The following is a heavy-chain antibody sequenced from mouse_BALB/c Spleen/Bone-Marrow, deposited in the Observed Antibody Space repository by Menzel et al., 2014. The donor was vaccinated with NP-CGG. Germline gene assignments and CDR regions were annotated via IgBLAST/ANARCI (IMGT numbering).Heavy chain of an antibody. CDR3: ARQITTVDYAMDY. CDR1: GYTFTSYW. Sequence: QVQLQQSGTELAKPGASVKMSCKASGYTFTSYWMHWVKQRPGQGLEWIGYINPSTCYTEYNQKFKDKATLTADKSSSTAYIQLSSLTSEDSAVYYCARQITTVDYAMDYWGQGTSVTVSS. J-gene: IGHJ4*01. V-gene: IGHV1-7*01. D-gene: IGHD1-1*01. CDR2: INPSTCYT.